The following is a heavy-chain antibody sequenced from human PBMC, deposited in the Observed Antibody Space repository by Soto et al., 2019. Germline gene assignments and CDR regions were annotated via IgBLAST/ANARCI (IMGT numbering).Heavy chain of an antibody. Sequence: SETLSLTCTASGGSISSYYWSSIRQPPGKGLEWIGYIYYSGSTNYNPSLKSRVTISVDTSKNQFSLKLSSVTAADTAVYYCARGQYYDSSGYYYVRPYYFDYWGQGTLVTVSS. CDR3: ARGQYYDSSGYYYVRPYYFDY. J-gene: IGHJ4*02. V-gene: IGHV4-59*01. CDR2: IYYSGST. D-gene: IGHD3-22*01. CDR1: GGSISSYY.